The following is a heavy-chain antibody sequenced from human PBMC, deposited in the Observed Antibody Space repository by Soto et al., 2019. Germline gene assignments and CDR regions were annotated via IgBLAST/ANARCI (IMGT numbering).Heavy chain of an antibody. Sequence: EVQLVESGGGLVQPGGSLRLSCAASGFTVSSNYMTWVRQAPGKGLEWVSTIYSGGPTYYADSVKGRFTISRDNSKNTLFLQMNSLRAEDTAVYYCARGRGRQPEYYFDYWGQGTLVTVSS. J-gene: IGHJ4*02. CDR3: ARGRGRQPEYYFDY. D-gene: IGHD6-13*01. CDR1: GFTVSSNY. V-gene: IGHV3-66*01. CDR2: IYSGGPT.